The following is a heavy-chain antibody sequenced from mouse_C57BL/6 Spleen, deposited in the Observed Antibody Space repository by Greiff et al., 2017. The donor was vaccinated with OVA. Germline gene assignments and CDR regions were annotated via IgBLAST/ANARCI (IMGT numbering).Heavy chain of an antibody. CDR1: GYTFTSSW. CDR2: IHPTSGGT. Sequence: QVQLQQPGAELVKPGASVKLSCKASGYTFTSSWMHWVKQRPGQGLEWIGMIHPTSGGTNYNEKFKSKATLTVDKSSSTAYMQLSSLTSEDSAVYCCARGPAQASFAYWGQGTLVTVSA. CDR3: ARGPAQASFAY. D-gene: IGHD3-2*02. J-gene: IGHJ3*01. V-gene: IGHV1-64*01.